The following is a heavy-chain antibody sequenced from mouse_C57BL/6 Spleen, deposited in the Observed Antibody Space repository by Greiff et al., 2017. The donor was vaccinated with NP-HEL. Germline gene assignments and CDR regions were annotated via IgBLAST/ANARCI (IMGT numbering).Heavy chain of an antibody. CDR1: GYTFTDYN. J-gene: IGHJ2*01. Sequence: VQLQQSGPELVKPGASVKMSCKASGYTFTDYNMHWVKQSHEKSLEWIGYINPNNGGTSYNQKFKGKATLTVNKSSSTAYMELRSLTSEDSAVYYCARGRAAQATDYFDFWGQGTTLTVSS. CDR3: ARGRAAQATDYFDF. CDR2: INPNNGGT. V-gene: IGHV1-22*01. D-gene: IGHD3-2*02.